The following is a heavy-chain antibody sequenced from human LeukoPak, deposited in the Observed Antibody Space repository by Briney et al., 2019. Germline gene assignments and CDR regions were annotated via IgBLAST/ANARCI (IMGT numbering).Heavy chain of an antibody. J-gene: IGHJ3*02. V-gene: IGHV3-48*03. D-gene: IGHD4-11*01. CDR2: ISGSGIK. Sequence: GGSLRLSCAASRFTFSSYEMNWVRQAPGKGLEWVSYISGSGIKHYADSVKGRFTISRDNANNSLYLQMNSLRVEDTAVYYCAREDTVVAFDIWGQGTTVTV. CDR3: AREDTVVAFDI. CDR1: RFTFSSYE.